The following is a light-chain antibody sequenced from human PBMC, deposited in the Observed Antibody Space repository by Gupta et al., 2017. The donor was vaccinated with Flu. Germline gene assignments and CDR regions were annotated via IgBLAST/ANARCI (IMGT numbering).Light chain of an antibody. V-gene: IGLV1-47*01. CDR3: SAWDDSLSGLVV. CDR2: RND. Sequence: SNIGSNFVYWYQQFPGTAPKLLIYRNDQRPSGVPDRFSGSKSGTSASLAISGLRSEDEAEYYCSAWDDSLSGLVVFGGGTKLTVL. CDR1: SNIGSNF. J-gene: IGLJ2*01.